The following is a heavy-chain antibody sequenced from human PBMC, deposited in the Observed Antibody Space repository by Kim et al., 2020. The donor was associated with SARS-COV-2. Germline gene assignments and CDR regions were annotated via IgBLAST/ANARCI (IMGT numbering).Heavy chain of an antibody. CDR3: ARDPPGN. CDR2: YSGST. J-gene: IGHJ4*02. Sequence: YSGSTDYSPSLKSRVTISVDTSKNQFSLKLSSVTAADTAVYYCARDPPGNWGQGTLVTVSS. V-gene: IGHV4-31*02. D-gene: IGHD3-10*01.